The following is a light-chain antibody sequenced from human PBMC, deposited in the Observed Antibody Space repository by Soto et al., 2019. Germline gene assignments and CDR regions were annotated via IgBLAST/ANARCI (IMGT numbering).Light chain of an antibody. Sequence: EIVLTQSPATLSLSPGERATLSCRASQSVSSYLAWYQQKPGQAPRLLIYDASNRATGIPDRFSGSGSGTDFTLTISSLEPEDFAVYYCQQRSNWPATFGPGTKVDIK. J-gene: IGKJ3*01. CDR3: QQRSNWPAT. CDR2: DAS. CDR1: QSVSSY. V-gene: IGKV3-11*01.